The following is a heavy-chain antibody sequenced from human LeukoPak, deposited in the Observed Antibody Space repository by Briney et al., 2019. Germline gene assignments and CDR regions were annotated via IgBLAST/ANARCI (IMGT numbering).Heavy chain of an antibody. CDR3: ARGRRTSSLVLIDD. J-gene: IGHJ4*02. V-gene: IGHV1-18*01. Sequence: ASVTVSCKASGYTFTNFGISWIRQAPGQGLEWMGWISAWNGNTNYAQNFRGRVTMTTDAFSNTAYMELRTLTSDDTAIYYCARGRRTSSLVLIDDWGQGTLVTVSS. CDR2: ISAWNGNT. D-gene: IGHD2-21*01. CDR1: GYTFTNFG.